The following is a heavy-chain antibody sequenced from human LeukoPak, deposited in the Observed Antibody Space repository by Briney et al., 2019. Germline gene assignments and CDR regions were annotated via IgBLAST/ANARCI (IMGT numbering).Heavy chain of an antibody. Sequence: GGSLRLSCEASGFTLSTYWMNWVRQVPGKGLDWVANINPDGSGKRYVDSVKGRFTIARDNADISLSLQMNSLRAEDTAVYYCASWGAGGNSWGQGTLVTVPS. CDR1: GFTLSTYW. V-gene: IGHV3-7*01. CDR3: ASWGAGGNS. CDR2: INPDGSGK. J-gene: IGHJ4*02. D-gene: IGHD3-16*01.